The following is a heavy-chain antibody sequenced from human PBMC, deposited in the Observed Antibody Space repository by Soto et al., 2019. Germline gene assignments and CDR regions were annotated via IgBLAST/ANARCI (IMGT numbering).Heavy chain of an antibody. CDR2: ISGSGGST. J-gene: IGHJ4*02. D-gene: IGHD6-13*01. CDR3: AKEGHQLGGGYFDY. Sequence: EVQLLESGGGLVQPGGSLRLSCAASGFTFSSYAMSWVRQAPGKGLEWVSAISGSGGSTYYADSVKGRFTISRGNSKNTLYLQKNSLRAGDTAVYYCAKEGHQLGGGYFDYWGQGTLVTVSS. CDR1: GFTFSSYA. V-gene: IGHV3-23*01.